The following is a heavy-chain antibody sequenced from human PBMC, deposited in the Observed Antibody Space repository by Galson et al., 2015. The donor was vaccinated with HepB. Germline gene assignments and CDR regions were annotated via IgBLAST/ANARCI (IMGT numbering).Heavy chain of an antibody. V-gene: IGHV3-48*02. CDR1: EFTFSSSS. CDR3: ARDPYYYMDV. Sequence: SLRLSCAASEFTFSSSSMNWVRQAPGKGLEWISYISSTGTTIYYADSVKGRFTISRDNAKNSLYLQMISLRDEDTAVYYCARDPYYYMDVWGKGTTVTVSS. J-gene: IGHJ6*03. CDR2: ISSTGTTI.